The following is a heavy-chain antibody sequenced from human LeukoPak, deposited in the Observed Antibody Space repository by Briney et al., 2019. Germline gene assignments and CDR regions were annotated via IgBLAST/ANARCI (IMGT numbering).Heavy chain of an antibody. D-gene: IGHD3-3*01. V-gene: IGHV3-30-3*01. CDR1: GFTFSEYA. Sequence: GGSLRLSCAASGFTFSEYAMHWVRQAPGKGLEWVAVISYDGRQKYYGDSVKGRFTISRDNPKNTLYLQMNSLRDDDTAVYYCARVFLERLTSGYFDNWGQGTLVTVSP. CDR3: ARVFLERLTSGYFDN. CDR2: ISYDGRQK. J-gene: IGHJ4*02.